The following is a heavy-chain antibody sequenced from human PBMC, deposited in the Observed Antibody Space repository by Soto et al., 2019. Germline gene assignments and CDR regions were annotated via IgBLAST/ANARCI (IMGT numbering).Heavy chain of an antibody. CDR2: ISAYNGNT. CDR1: GYTFTSYG. V-gene: IGHV1-18*01. J-gene: IGHJ5*02. D-gene: IGHD1-26*01. CDR3: ARVSGSSYWFDP. Sequence: ASVKVSCKASGYTFTSYGISWVRQAPGQGLDWMGWISAYNGNTNYAQKLQGRVTMTTDTSTSTVYMELRSLRSDDTAVYYCARVSGSSYWFDPWGQGTLVTVSS.